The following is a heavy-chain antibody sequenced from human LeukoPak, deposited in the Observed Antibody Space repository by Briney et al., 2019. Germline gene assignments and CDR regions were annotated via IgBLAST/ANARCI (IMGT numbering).Heavy chain of an antibody. CDR2: ISYDGSNK. CDR3: SRDATGDH. CDR1: GFTFSSYA. Sequence: GGSLRLSCAASGFTFSSYAMHWVRQAPGKGLEWVAVISYDGSNKYDADSVKGRFTISRDNSKNTLYLQMNSLRAEDTAVYYCSRDATGDHWGQGTLVSVSS. V-gene: IGHV3-30-3*01. J-gene: IGHJ4*02.